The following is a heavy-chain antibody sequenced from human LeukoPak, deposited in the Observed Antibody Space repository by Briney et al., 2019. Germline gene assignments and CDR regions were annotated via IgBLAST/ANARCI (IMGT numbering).Heavy chain of an antibody. CDR1: GFSLSTSGVG. D-gene: IGHD3-10*01. Sequence: SGPTLVKPTQTLTLTCTFSGFSLSTSGVGVGWIRQPPGKALEWLALFYWDDDKRYSPSLKSRLTITKDTSKNQVVLTMTNMDPVDTATYYCAHRTKLLWFGDRRAPFDYWGQGTLVTVSS. V-gene: IGHV2-5*02. J-gene: IGHJ4*02. CDR2: FYWDDDK. CDR3: AHRTKLLWFGDRRAPFDY.